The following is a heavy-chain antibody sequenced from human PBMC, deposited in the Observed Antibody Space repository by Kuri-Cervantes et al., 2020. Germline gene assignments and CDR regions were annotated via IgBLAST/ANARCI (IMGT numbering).Heavy chain of an antibody. CDR1: GGSISSGGYY. CDR3: ARDLRTSYNWNDVYYYYYGMDV. CDR2: IYYSGNT. D-gene: IGHD1-20*01. Sequence: SETLSLTCTVSGGSISSGGYYWSWIRQHPGKGLEWIGYIYYSGNTYYNPSLKSRVTISVDTSKNQFSLKLSSVTAADTAVYYCARDLRTSYNWNDVYYYYYGMDVWGQGTTVTVSS. V-gene: IGHV4-31*03. J-gene: IGHJ6*02.